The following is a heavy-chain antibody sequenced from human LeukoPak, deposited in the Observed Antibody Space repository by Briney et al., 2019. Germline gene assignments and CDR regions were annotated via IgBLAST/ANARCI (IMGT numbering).Heavy chain of an antibody. Sequence: GGSLRLSCAASGFTFNRYNMNWVRRAPGKGLEWVSYISSSGSTIYYADSVKGRFTISRDNAKNSLYLQMNSLRAEDTAVYYCAELGITMIGGVWGKGTTVTISS. CDR2: ISSSGSTI. CDR3: AELGITMIGGV. D-gene: IGHD3-10*02. V-gene: IGHV3-48*03. J-gene: IGHJ6*04. CDR1: GFTFNRYN.